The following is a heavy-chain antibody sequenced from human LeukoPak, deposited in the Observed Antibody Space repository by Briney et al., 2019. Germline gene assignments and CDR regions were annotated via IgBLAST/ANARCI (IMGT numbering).Heavy chain of an antibody. CDR3: AISAPTVTTGNYYYYYMDV. J-gene: IGHJ6*03. CDR2: ISAYNGNT. CDR1: GYTFTSYG. Sequence: ASVKVSCKASGYTFTSYGISWVRQAPGQGLEWMGWISAYNGNTNYAQKFQGRVTITADKSTSTAYMELSSLRSEDTAVYYCAISAPTVTTGNYYYYYMDVWGKGTTVTVSS. D-gene: IGHD4-17*01. V-gene: IGHV1-18*01.